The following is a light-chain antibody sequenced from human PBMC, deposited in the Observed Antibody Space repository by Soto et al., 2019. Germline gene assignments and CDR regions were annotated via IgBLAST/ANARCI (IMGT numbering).Light chain of an antibody. CDR3: KYYENWPPYT. V-gene: IGKV3-15*01. J-gene: IGKJ2*01. CDR2: DAS. CDR1: QSVASN. Sequence: EIVMTQSPATLSVSPGERATLSCRASQSVASNLAWYQQKPGRAPRLLIYDASTRATGIPDRFSGSGSGTEFTLTISSLQSEDFAVYYCKYYENWPPYTFGQGNKLEIK.